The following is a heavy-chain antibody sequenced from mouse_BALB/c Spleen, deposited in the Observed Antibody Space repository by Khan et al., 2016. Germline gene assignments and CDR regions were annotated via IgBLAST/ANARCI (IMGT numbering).Heavy chain of an antibody. V-gene: IGHV1-9*01. J-gene: IGHJ2*01. CDR3: ARFSDY. CDR2: ILPKTGST. Sequence: QVQLQQSGAELMKPGASVKISCKATGYTFSSYWIAWVKQRPGHGLEWIGEILPKTGSTNYNEKFKGKATFTADTISNTAYMQLSSLTSEDSAVDYCARFSDYWGQGTTLTVSS. CDR1: GYTFSSYW.